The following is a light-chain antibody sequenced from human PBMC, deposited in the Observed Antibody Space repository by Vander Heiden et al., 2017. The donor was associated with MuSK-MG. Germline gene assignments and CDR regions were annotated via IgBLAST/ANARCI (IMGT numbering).Light chain of an antibody. CDR2: GKI. V-gene: IGLV3-19*01. CDR1: SLRSYD. J-gene: IGLJ2*01. Sequence: SSELTQDPAVSVALGQTVRITCQGDSLRSYDASWYQQKPGQAPVLVMYGKITRPSGIPDRFSGSSSGNTASFTITGAQAEDEADYYCNSRDSSGNHVVFGGGTKLTVL. CDR3: NSRDSSGNHVV.